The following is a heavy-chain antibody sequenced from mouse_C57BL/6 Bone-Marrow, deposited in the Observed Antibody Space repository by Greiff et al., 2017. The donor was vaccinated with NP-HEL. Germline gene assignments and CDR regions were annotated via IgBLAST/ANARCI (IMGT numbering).Heavy chain of an antibody. D-gene: IGHD3-1*01. CDR1: GYAFSSSW. V-gene: IGHV1-82*01. CDR2: IYPGDGDT. J-gene: IGHJ2*01. CDR3: AREGGLSYFDY. Sequence: QVQLKQSGPELVKPGASVKISCKASGYAFSSSWMNWVKQRPGKGLEWIGRIYPGDGDTNYNGKFKGKATLTADKSSRTAYIQLSSLTSEDSAVYFCAREGGLSYFDYWGQGTTLTVSS.